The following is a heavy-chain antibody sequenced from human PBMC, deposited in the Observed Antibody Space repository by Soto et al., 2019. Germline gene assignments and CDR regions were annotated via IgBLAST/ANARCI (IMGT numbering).Heavy chain of an antibody. J-gene: IGHJ6*02. V-gene: IGHV3-49*04. D-gene: IGHD2-2*01. CDR3: SRRSSSHWGGGYYYYGMDV. CDR1: GFTFGDYA. CDR2: IRSKAYGGTT. Sequence: GGSLRLSCTASGFTFGDYAMSWVRQAPGKGLEWVGFIRSKAYGGTTEYAASVKGRFTISRDDSKSIAYLQMNSLKTEDTAVYYCSRRSSSHWGGGYYYYGMDVWGQGTTVTVSS.